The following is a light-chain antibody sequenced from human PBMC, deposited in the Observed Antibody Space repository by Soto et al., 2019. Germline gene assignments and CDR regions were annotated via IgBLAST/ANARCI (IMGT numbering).Light chain of an antibody. J-gene: IGKJ2*01. CDR2: TAS. Sequence: DIPVTQSPSFLSASVGDRVTITCRASQGISNYLAWYQQKPGRAPKLLIYTASTLHSGVPSRFSGSGSETEFTLTISSLQPEDFATYYCQQFNNYPRTFGQGTKLEIK. CDR1: QGISNY. CDR3: QQFNNYPRT. V-gene: IGKV1-9*01.